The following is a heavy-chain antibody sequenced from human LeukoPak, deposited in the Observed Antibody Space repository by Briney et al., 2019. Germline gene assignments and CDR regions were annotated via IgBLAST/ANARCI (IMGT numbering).Heavy chain of an antibody. V-gene: IGHV3-21*01. D-gene: IGHD4-23*01. J-gene: IGHJ1*01. CDR3: ARYLDYGGNSRVFQH. Sequence: GGSLRLSCTVSGFTLSSYEMTWFRQAPGKGLEWVSSIGYGGADSHYADSVKGRFTISRDNAKNSLYLQMNSLRAEDTAVYYCARYLDYGGNSRVFQHWGQGTLVTVSS. CDR2: IGYGGADS. CDR1: GFTLSSYE.